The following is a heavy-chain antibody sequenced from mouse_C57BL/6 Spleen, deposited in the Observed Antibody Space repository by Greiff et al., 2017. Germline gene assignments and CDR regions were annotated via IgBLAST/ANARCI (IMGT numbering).Heavy chain of an antibody. CDR3: ARKDYSKGHYAMDY. CDR2: IHPNSGST. J-gene: IGHJ4*01. CDR1: GYTFTSYW. V-gene: IGHV1-64*01. Sequence: QVQLQQPGAELVKPGASVTLSCKASGYTFTSYWMHWVKQRPGHGLEWIGMIHPNSGSTNYTEKFKSKATLTVDKSSSTAYMQLSSLTSEDAAVYYSARKDYSKGHYAMDYWGKGTSVTVSS. D-gene: IGHD2-5*01.